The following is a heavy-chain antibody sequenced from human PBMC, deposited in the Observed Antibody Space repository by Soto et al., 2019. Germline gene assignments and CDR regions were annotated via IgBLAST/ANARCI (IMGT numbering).Heavy chain of an antibody. Sequence: GGSLRLSCAASGFTFSSYWMHWVRQAPGKGLVWVSRINSDGSSTSYADSVKGRFTISRDNAKNTLYLQMNSLRAEDTAVYYCARDFEGYCFYCVGYNRDLFSFWGQGTLV. CDR3: ARDFEGYCFYCVGYNRDLFSF. D-gene: IGHD2-8*01. V-gene: IGHV3-74*01. CDR1: GFTFSSYW. J-gene: IGHJ4*02. CDR2: INSDGSST.